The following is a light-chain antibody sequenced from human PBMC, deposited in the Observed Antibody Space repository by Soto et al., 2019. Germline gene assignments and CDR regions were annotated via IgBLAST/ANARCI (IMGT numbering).Light chain of an antibody. CDR2: GAS. CDR3: QQYGSLSWA. V-gene: IGKV3-20*01. Sequence: EIVLTQSPGTLSLSPGERATLSCRASQSVGSDFLAWYQQRPGQPPRILIFGASGRATGIPDRFSGSGSGTDFTLTIGRLEPEDFAVYYCQQYGSLSWAFGQGTKVEIK. CDR1: QSVGSDF. J-gene: IGKJ1*01.